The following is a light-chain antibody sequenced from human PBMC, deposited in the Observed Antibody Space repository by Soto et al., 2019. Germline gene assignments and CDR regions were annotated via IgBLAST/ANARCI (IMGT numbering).Light chain of an antibody. Sequence: AIRMTQSPSSLSASPGDRVTITCRASQDISSYLAWYQQKPGKAPNLLIYVASTLQSGVPSRFNGSGSGTDFTLTISRLQSEDFATYYCQQYYEFPLTFGGGTKVQIK. J-gene: IGKJ4*01. CDR3: QQYYEFPLT. CDR2: VAS. V-gene: IGKV1-8*01. CDR1: QDISSY.